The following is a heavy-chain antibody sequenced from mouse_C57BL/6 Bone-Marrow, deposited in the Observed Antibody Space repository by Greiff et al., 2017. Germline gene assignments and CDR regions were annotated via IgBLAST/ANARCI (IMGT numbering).Heavy chain of an antibody. D-gene: IGHD2-3*01. CDR3: TRGWLLGKMDY. V-gene: IGHV14-1*01. CDR2: IDPEDGDT. J-gene: IGHJ4*01. CDR1: GFNIKDYY. Sequence: EVQLQQSGAELVRPGASVKLSCTASGFNIKDYYMHWVKQRPEQGLEWIGRIDPEDGDTDYAPKFQGKATMTADTSSNTAYLQLSSLTSEDAAVYYCTRGWLLGKMDYWGQGTSVTVSA.